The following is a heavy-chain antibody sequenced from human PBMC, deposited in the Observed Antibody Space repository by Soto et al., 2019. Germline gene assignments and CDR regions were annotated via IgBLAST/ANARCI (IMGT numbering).Heavy chain of an antibody. J-gene: IGHJ4*02. CDR2: IYYSGST. CDR3: AIEGGITGTTFTFDY. CDR1: GGSISSSSYY. Sequence: SETLSLTCTVSGGSISSSSYYWGWIRQPPGKGLEWIGSIYYSGSTYYNPSLKSRVTISVDTSKNQFSLKRSSVTAADTAVYYCAIEGGITGTTFTFDYWGQGTLVTVSS. V-gene: IGHV4-39*01. D-gene: IGHD1-7*01.